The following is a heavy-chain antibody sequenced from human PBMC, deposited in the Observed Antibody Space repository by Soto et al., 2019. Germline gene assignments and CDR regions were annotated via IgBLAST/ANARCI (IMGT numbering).Heavy chain of an antibody. J-gene: IGHJ5*02. CDR2: TRNKANSYTT. CDR3: NRDLGS. CDR1: GFTFSDHH. Sequence: EVQLVETGGGLVQPGGSLRLSCAASGFTFSDHHMDWVRQAPGKGLEWVVRTRNKANSYTTEYAASVKGRFTISRDDSKNSLYLQMNSLKTEDTAVYYCNRDLGSWGQGTLVTVSS. V-gene: IGHV3-72*01.